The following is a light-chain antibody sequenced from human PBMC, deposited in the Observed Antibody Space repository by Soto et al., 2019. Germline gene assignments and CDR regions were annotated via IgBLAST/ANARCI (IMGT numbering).Light chain of an antibody. CDR3: LQRSDWPYT. CDR2: DAS. CDR1: QSVSSY. Sequence: EIVLTQSPATLSLSPGERATLSCRASQSVSSYLAWYQQKPGQAPRLLIFDASKRATGITARFSGSGSGTDFTLTISSLEPEDFAVYYCLQRSDWPYTFGQGTKLEIK. V-gene: IGKV3-11*01. J-gene: IGKJ2*01.